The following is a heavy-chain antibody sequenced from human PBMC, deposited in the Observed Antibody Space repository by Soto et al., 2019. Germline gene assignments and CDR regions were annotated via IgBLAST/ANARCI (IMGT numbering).Heavy chain of an antibody. CDR3: ASFYTTARVGAWFDP. Sequence: EGQLVESGGGLVLPGGSLRLSCAASGFIFSTYTLNWVRQAPGKGLEWVSYISAGSDAIHYADSVKGRFTVSRDNAKNSLFLQMNSLSDEDTAVYFCASFYTTARVGAWFDPWGQGTLVTVYS. J-gene: IGHJ5*02. V-gene: IGHV3-48*02. CDR1: GFIFSTYT. CDR2: ISAGSDAI. D-gene: IGHD3-16*01.